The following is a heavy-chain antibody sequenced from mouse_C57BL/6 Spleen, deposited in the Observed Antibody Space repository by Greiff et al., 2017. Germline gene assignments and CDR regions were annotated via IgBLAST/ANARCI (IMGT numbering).Heavy chain of an antibody. CDR3: ARGDDYNYAMDY. Sequence: EVNLVESEGGLVQPGSSMKLSCTASGFTFSDYYMAWVRQVPEKGLEWVANINYDGSSTYYLDSLKSRFIISRDNAKNILYLQMSSLKSEDTATYYCARGDDYNYAMDYWGQGTSVTVSS. J-gene: IGHJ4*01. D-gene: IGHD2-4*01. CDR2: INYDGSST. V-gene: IGHV5-16*01. CDR1: GFTFSDYY.